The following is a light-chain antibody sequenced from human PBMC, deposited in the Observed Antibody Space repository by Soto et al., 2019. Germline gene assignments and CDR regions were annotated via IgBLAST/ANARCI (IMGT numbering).Light chain of an antibody. CDR1: SSDVGGYNY. CDR3: SSYTSSSTYV. J-gene: IGLJ1*01. CDR2: EVS. Sequence: QSALTQPASVSGSPGQSITISCTGTSSDVGGYNYVSWYQQHPGKAPKLMIYEVSHRTSGVSNRFSGSKSGNTASLTISGLQAEDEADYYCSSYTSSSTYVFGTGTKVTVL. V-gene: IGLV2-14*01.